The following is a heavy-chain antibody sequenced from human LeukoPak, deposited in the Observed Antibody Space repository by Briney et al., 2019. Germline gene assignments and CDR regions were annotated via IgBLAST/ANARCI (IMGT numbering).Heavy chain of an antibody. CDR1: GYTFTSYY. CDR2: INPSGGST. J-gene: IGHJ4*02. V-gene: IGHV1-46*01. Sequence: GASVKVSCKASGYTFTSYYMHWVRQAPGQGLEWMGIINPSGGSTSYAQEFQGRVTMTGDTSTSTVYMELSSLRSEDTAVYYCARGVATHNYFDYWGQGTLVTVSS. CDR3: ARGVATHNYFDY. D-gene: IGHD5-12*01.